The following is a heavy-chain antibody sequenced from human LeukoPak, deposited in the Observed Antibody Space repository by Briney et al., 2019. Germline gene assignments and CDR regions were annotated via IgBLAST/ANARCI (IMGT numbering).Heavy chain of an antibody. Sequence: PGRSLRLSCAASGFTFSSYAMHWVRQAPGKGLEWVAVISYDGSNKYYADSVKGRFTISRDNSKNTLYLQMNSLRAEDTAVYYCARDGDLTVGYYYRGYFDYWGQGTLVTVSS. J-gene: IGHJ4*02. CDR2: ISYDGSNK. CDR3: ARDGDLTVGYYYRGYFDY. CDR1: GFTFSSYA. D-gene: IGHD3-22*01. V-gene: IGHV3-30*01.